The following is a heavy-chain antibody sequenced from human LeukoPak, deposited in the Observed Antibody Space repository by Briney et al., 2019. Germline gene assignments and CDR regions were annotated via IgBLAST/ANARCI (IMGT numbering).Heavy chain of an antibody. CDR3: AKDRWAARPSGYLTTYYFDY. Sequence: GGSLRLSCAASGFTFSSYGMHWVRQAPGKGLQWVAVISYDGSNKYYADSVKGRFTISRDNSKNTLHLQMDSLRAEDTAVYYCAKDRWAARPSGYLTTYYFDYWGQGTLVTVSS. CDR2: ISYDGSNK. V-gene: IGHV3-30*18. CDR1: GFTFSSYG. J-gene: IGHJ4*02. D-gene: IGHD6-6*01.